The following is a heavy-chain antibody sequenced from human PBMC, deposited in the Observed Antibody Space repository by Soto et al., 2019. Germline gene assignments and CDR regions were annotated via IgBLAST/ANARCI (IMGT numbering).Heavy chain of an antibody. Sequence: QVQLVESGGGVVQPGRSLRLSCAASGFTFSSYGMHWVRQAPGKGLEWVAVIRHDGSIKYYADSVKGRFTISRDNSKNTLYLQMNSLRAKDTAVYYCARELHGYCSSTSCAMEIYYYYYGMDVWGQGTTVTVSS. D-gene: IGHD2-2*01. V-gene: IGHV3-33*01. CDR1: GFTFSSYG. J-gene: IGHJ6*02. CDR2: IRHDGSIK. CDR3: ARELHGYCSSTSCAMEIYYYYYGMDV.